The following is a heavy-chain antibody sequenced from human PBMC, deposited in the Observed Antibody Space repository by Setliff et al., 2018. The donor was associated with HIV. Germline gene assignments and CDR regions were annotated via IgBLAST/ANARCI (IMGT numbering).Heavy chain of an antibody. V-gene: IGHV4-4*08. J-gene: IGHJ6*03. CDR3: ARSRYMDV. Sequence: SETLSLTCTVSGESMSSYYWTWIRQSPGKGLEWIGYMHTSGSTDYNPSLKCRVTISVDMFKSQFSLKLTSVTAADTAVYYCARSRYMDVWGKGTTVTVSS. CDR2: MHTSGST. CDR1: GESMSSYY.